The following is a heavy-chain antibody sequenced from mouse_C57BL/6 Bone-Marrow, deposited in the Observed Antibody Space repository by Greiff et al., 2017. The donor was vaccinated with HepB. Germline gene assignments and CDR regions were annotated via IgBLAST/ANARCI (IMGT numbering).Heavy chain of an antibody. D-gene: IGHD2-5*01. J-gene: IGHJ3*01. CDR1: GYTFTSYG. V-gene: IGHV1-81*01. Sequence: VKLLESGAELARPGASVNLSCKASGYTFTSYGISWVKQRTGQGLEWIGEIYPRSGNTYYNEKFKGKATLTADKSSSTAYMELRSLTSEDSAVYFCARAYRNYGWFAYWGQGTLVTVSA. CDR2: IYPRSGNT. CDR3: ARAYRNYGWFAY.